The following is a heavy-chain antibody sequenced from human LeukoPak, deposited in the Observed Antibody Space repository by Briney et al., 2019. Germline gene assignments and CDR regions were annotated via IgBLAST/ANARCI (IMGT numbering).Heavy chain of an antibody. V-gene: IGHV3-23*01. CDR3: AKGGSSWSHPHAFDI. CDR1: GFTFSSYA. Sequence: PGGSLRLSCAASGFTFSSYAMSWVRQAPGKGLEWVSAISGSGGSTYYADSVKGRFTISRDNSKNTLYLQMNSLRAEGTAVYYCAKGGSSWSHPHAFDIWGQGTMVTVSS. D-gene: IGHD6-13*01. CDR2: ISGSGGST. J-gene: IGHJ3*02.